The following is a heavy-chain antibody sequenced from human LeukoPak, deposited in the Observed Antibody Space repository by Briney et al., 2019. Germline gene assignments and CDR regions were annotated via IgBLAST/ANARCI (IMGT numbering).Heavy chain of an antibody. Sequence: GGSLRLSCAASGFTFSGYSMNWVRQAPGKGLEWVSSISGDSSYIYYADSVKGRFTISRDNAKNSLYLQMNSLRAEDTAVYYCARVGYCSSTSCYPYYYYMDVWGKGTTVTVSS. CDR2: ISGDSSYI. J-gene: IGHJ6*03. CDR3: ARVGYCSSTSCYPYYYYMDV. V-gene: IGHV3-21*01. CDR1: GFTFSGYS. D-gene: IGHD2-2*01.